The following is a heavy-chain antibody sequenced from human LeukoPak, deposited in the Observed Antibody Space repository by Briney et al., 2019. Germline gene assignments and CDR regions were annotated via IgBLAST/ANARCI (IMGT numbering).Heavy chain of an antibody. CDR1: GASINSHY. V-gene: IGHV4-4*07. Sequence: SETLSLTCSVSGASINSHYWTWIRQPAGKGLEWIGRIYISGSTNYSPSLMSRVSMSVDTYKNQTSLNLISVPAADTAVYYCARALNPLPGTYYFDYWGQGTLVTVSS. J-gene: IGHJ4*02. D-gene: IGHD2-15*01. CDR3: ARALNPLPGTYYFDY. CDR2: IYISGST.